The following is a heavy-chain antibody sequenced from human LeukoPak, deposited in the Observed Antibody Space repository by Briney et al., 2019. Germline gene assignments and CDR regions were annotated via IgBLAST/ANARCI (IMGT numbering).Heavy chain of an antibody. CDR1: GYTFTGYY. J-gene: IGHJ4*02. CDR2: INPNSGGT. CDR3: ARVFMIKGLSSYYSDY. D-gene: IGHD3-16*01. Sequence: ASVKVSCKASGYTFTGYYMHWVRQAPGQGLEWMGWINPNSGGTNYAQKFQGRVTMTRDTSISTAYMELSRLRSDDTAVYYCARVFMIKGLSSYYSDYWGQGTLVTVSS. V-gene: IGHV1-2*02.